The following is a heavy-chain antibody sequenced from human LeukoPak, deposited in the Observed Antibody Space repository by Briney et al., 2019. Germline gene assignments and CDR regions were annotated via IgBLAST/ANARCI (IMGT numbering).Heavy chain of an antibody. D-gene: IGHD3-3*01. CDR3: ARDRALWSGNTDY. CDR1: VGLISTRSYY. CDR2: IYKPGTT. J-gene: IGHJ4*02. V-gene: IGHV4-39*07. Sequence: KPSETLSLTCTVPVGLISTRSYYWGWIRQPPGKGLEWIGSIYKPGTTYYDPSLKSRVTISVDTSENQFSLNLSSVTAADTAVYFCARDRALWSGNTDYWGQGTLVTVSS.